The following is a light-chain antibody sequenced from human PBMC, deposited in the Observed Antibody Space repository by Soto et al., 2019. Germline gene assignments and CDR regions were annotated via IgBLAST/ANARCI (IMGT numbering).Light chain of an antibody. Sequence: QSALTQPPSVSAAPGQRVTISCSGSSSNIGTSFVSWYQQLPGTVPKLLMYENNKRPSGIPDRFSGCKSATSATLDIIGLQTGDEADYYCGAWDDSVGTYVFGTGTKVTVL. CDR3: GAWDDSVGTYV. CDR1: SSNIGTSF. CDR2: ENN. J-gene: IGLJ1*01. V-gene: IGLV1-51*02.